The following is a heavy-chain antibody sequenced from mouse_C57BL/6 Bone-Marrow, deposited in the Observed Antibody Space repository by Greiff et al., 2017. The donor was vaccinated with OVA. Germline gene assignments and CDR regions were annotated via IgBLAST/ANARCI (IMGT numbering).Heavy chain of an antibody. Sequence: VQLQQPGAELVKPGASVKLSCKASGYTFTSYWMHWVKQRPGQGLEWIGMIHPNSGSTNYNEKFKSKATLTVDKSSSTAYMQLSSLTSEDSAVYYCVRYGDDYYFDYWGQGTTLTVSS. CDR2: IHPNSGST. V-gene: IGHV1-64*01. D-gene: IGHD2-4*01. CDR1: GYTFTSYW. CDR3: VRYGDDYYFDY. J-gene: IGHJ2*01.